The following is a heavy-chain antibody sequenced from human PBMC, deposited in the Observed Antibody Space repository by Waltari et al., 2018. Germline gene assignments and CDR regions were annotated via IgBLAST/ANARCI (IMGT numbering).Heavy chain of an antibody. CDR3: ASAGSGDY. D-gene: IGHD6-13*01. CDR1: GGSFSGYY. V-gene: IGHV4-34*01. J-gene: IGHJ4*02. CDR2: INHSGST. Sequence: QVQLQQWGAGLLKPSETLSLTCAVYGGSFSGYYWSWIRQPPGKGLEWIGEINHSGSTNYNPALKSRVTISVDTSKNQFSLKLSSVTAADTAVYYCASAGSGDYWGQGTLVTVSS.